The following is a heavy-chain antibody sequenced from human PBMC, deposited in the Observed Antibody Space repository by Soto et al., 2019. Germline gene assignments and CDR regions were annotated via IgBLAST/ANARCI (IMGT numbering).Heavy chain of an antibody. J-gene: IGHJ4*02. V-gene: IGHV3-74*01. D-gene: IGHD7-27*01. CDR3: TRGGTRTTYWGLFDS. CDR1: GFTFSDNW. CDR2: ISGDASST. Sequence: EVKVVESGGGLVQPGGSLRLSCAASGFTFSDNWMHWVRQPPGKGPVWVSRISGDASSTSYADSVKGRFTIYRDSAKNNVYLQMDSLRVEDTAVYYCTRGGTRTTYWGLFDSWGQGTLVTVSS.